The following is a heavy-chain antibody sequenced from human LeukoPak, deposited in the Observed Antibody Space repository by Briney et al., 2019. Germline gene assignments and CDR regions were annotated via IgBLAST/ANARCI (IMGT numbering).Heavy chain of an antibody. CDR3: ARGSPYYDSSGYPRPDY. V-gene: IGHV4-61*02. CDR2: IYTSGST. CDR1: GGSISSGSYY. Sequence: PSDTLSLTCTVSGGSISSGSYYWSWIRQPAGKGLEWIGRIYTSGSTNYNPSLKSRVTISVDTSKNQFSLKLSSVTAADTAVYYCARGSPYYDSSGYPRPDYWGQGTLVTVCS. D-gene: IGHD3-22*01. J-gene: IGHJ4*02.